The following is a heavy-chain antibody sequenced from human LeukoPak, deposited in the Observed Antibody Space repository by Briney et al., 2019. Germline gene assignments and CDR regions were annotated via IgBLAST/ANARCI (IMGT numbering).Heavy chain of an antibody. J-gene: IGHJ4*02. D-gene: IGHD3-16*02. Sequence: SETLSLTCTVSGGSISSYHWSWIRQPPGKGLEWIGYIYYSGSTNYNPSLMSRVTISVDTSKNQFSLKLSSVTAADTAVYYCARGRVPSYLNFDYWGQGTLVTVSS. CDR1: GGSISSYH. CDR2: IYYSGST. V-gene: IGHV4-59*01. CDR3: ARGRVPSYLNFDY.